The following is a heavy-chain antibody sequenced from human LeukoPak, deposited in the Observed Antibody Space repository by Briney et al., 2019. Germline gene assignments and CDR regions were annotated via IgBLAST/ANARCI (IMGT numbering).Heavy chain of an antibody. CDR2: MNPKSGGT. CDR1: GYTFTTYG. Sequence: ASVKVSCKASGYTFTTYGISWVRQAPGQGLEWMGWMNPKSGGTNYAQKFEARVTMNRDTSISTAYMELSRLRFDDTAVYYCARSPDILTGEKFDYWGQGTLVTVSS. CDR3: ARSPDILTGEKFDY. D-gene: IGHD3-9*01. V-gene: IGHV1-2*02. J-gene: IGHJ4*02.